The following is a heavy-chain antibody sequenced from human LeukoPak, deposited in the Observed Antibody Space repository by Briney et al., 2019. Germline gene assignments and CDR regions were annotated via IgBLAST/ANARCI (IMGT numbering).Heavy chain of an antibody. V-gene: IGHV1-2*02. CDR2: INPNSGGT. D-gene: IGHD6-6*01. CDR1: GYTFTGYY. J-gene: IGHJ4*02. Sequence: ASVKVSCKASGYTFTGYYMHWVRQAPGQGLEWMGWINPNSGGTNYAQKFQGRVTMTRDTSISTAYMELSRLRSDDTAVYYCARDFEYSSSSSFDYWGQGTLVTVSS. CDR3: ARDFEYSSSSSFDY.